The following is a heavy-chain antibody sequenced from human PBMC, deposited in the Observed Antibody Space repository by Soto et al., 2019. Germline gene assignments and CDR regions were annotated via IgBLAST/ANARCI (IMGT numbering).Heavy chain of an antibody. V-gene: IGHV4-31*03. Sequence: QVQLQESGPGLVEPSQTLSLTCSVSGGSISSGGYYWNWIRQHPGQGLEWIGYIYYRGSTYYNPSLKSRVTISSDTSKNQFSLKLSSVTAADAAVYYCARGGGGYYDILTGYYPLDPWGQGTLVTVSS. J-gene: IGHJ5*02. CDR2: IYYRGST. D-gene: IGHD3-9*01. CDR3: ARGGGGYYDILTGYYPLDP. CDR1: GGSISSGGYY.